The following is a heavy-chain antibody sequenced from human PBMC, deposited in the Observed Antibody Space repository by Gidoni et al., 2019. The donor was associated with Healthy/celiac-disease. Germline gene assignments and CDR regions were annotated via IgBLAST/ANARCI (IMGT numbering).Heavy chain of an antibody. CDR2: INGNGGST. CDR3: ARRVGWLPHPLDY. CDR1: GFTFDDYG. Sequence: EVQLVESGGGVVRPGGSLRLSSAASGFTFDDYGMSWVRRAPGKGLEWVSGINGNGGSTGYADSVKGRFTISRDNAKNSLYLQMNRLRAEDTALYHCARRVGWLPHPLDYWGQGTLVTVSS. V-gene: IGHV3-20*01. D-gene: IGHD3-22*01. J-gene: IGHJ4*02.